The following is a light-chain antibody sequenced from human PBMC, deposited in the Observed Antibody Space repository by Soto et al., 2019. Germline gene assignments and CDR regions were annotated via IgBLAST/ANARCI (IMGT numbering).Light chain of an antibody. CDR3: QQFKNYPLT. CDR1: EDFSSY. CDR2: AAS. J-gene: IGKJ5*01. Sequence: IQLTQSPSSLSASVGDRVTFTCRASEDFSSYLVWYQQKPGAAPKLLIYAASALHSGVPSRFSGSGSGTDFTLTISSLHPEDFAVYFCQQFKNYPLTFGQGTRLQIK. V-gene: IGKV1-9*01.